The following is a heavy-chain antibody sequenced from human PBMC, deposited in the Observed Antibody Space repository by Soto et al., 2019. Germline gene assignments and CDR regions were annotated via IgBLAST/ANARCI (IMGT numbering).Heavy chain of an antibody. CDR2: IKSDASTI. CDR1: GFTFSSYW. V-gene: IGHV3-74*03. Sequence: EVQLVESGGGLVQPGGSLRLSCAASGFTFSSYWMHWVRQVPGKGLVWVSRIKSDASTIMYADSVKGRFTISRDNAKNTLYLQVNSLRPEDTAVYYCVRGGRANYYGLFDSWGQGTLVTVSS. J-gene: IGHJ4*02. D-gene: IGHD1-26*01. CDR3: VRGGRANYYGLFDS.